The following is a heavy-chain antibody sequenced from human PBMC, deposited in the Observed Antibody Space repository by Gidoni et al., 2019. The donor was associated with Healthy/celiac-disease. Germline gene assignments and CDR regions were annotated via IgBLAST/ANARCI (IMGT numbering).Heavy chain of an antibody. J-gene: IGHJ4*02. D-gene: IGHD6-19*01. CDR2: INHSGST. Sequence: QVQLQQWGAGLLKPSETLSLTCAVYGGSFSGYYWSWIRQPPGKGLEWIGDINHSGSTNYNPSLKSRVTISVDTSKNQFSLKLSSVTAADTAVYYCARAPVAGRRFFDYWGQGTLVTVSS. CDR3: ARAPVAGRRFFDY. V-gene: IGHV4-34*01. CDR1: GGSFSGYY.